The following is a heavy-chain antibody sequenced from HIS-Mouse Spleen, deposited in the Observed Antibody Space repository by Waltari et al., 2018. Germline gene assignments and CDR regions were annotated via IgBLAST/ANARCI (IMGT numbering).Heavy chain of an antibody. CDR1: GFTFSSYA. V-gene: IGHV3-30*04. CDR2: RSYDGRNK. CDR3: ARRRSYFDY. Sequence: QVQLVESGGGVVQPGRSLILSCAASGFTFSSYAMHWVRQAPGKGLGLVGVRSYDGRNKYYADSVKGRFTISRDNSKNTLYLQMNSLRAEDTAVYYCARRRSYFDYWGQGTLVTVSS. J-gene: IGHJ4*02.